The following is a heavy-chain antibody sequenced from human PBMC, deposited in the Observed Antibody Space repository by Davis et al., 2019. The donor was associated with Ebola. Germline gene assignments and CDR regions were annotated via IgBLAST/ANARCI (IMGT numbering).Heavy chain of an antibody. J-gene: IGHJ4*02. CDR2: IYPGDSDT. CDR1: GYSSTTYW. D-gene: IGHD3-3*01. Sequence: GESLKISCKASGYSSTTYWIAWVRQMPGKGLEWMGFIYPGDSDTAYSPSFQGQVTFSADKSISTAYLQWSSLKASDTAMYYCATRSAYTLDSWGQGTLVTVSS. CDR3: ATRSAYTLDS. V-gene: IGHV5-51*01.